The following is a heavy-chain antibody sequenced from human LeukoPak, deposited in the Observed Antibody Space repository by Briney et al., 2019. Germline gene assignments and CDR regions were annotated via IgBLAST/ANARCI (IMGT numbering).Heavy chain of an antibody. Sequence: GGSLRLSCAASGFSLTTYAMGWVRQAPGKGLEWVSVISDRGDNTYYGDSVKGRFTFSGDSSKNTLYLQMNSLGGEDTALYYCAREEHYRRYFALWGRGTLVTVSS. D-gene: IGHD3-16*02. J-gene: IGHJ2*01. V-gene: IGHV3-23*01. CDR2: ISDRGDNT. CDR3: AREEHYRRYFAL. CDR1: GFSLTTYA.